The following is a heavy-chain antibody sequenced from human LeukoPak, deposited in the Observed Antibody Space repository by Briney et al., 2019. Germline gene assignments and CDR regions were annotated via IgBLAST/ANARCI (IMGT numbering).Heavy chain of an antibody. CDR3: ARGRYDILTGYSSDY. V-gene: IGHV4-59*01. CDR1: GGSISRNY. D-gene: IGHD3-9*01. Sequence: SETLSLTCTVSGGSISRNYWSWIRQTPGKGLEWIGYIHSIGTTNYNPSLESRLTISIDTSKNQFSLKLSSVTAADTAFYYCARGRYDILTGYSSDYWGQGTLVTVSS. J-gene: IGHJ4*02. CDR2: IHSIGTT.